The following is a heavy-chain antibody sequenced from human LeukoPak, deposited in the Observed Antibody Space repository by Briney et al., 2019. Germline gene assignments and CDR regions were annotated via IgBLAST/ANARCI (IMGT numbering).Heavy chain of an antibody. CDR1: GFTFSSYS. D-gene: IGHD3-16*02. J-gene: IGHJ4*02. CDR2: ISSSSSYI. Sequence: GGSLRLSCAAPGFTFSSYSMNWVRQAPGKGLEWVSSISSSSSYIYYADSVKGRFTISRDSAKNSLNLQMNSLRAEDTAVYYCGLSPQLDYWGQGTLVTVSS. V-gene: IGHV3-21*01. CDR3: GLSPQLDY.